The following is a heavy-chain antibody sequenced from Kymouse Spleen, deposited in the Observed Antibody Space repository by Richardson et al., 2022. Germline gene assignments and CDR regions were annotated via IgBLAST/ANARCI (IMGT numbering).Heavy chain of an antibody. CDR2: INHSGST. Sequence: QVQLQQWGAGLLKPSETLSLTCAVYGGSFSGYYWSWIRQPPGKGLEWIGEINHSGSTNYNPSLKSRVTISVDTSKNQFSLKLSSVTAADTAVYYCARGQSVVVPAAIDYYYGMDVWGQGTTVTVSS. CDR3: ARGQSVVVPAAIDYYYGMDV. J-gene: IGHJ6*02. D-gene: IGHD2-2*02. V-gene: IGHV4-34*01. CDR1: GGSFSGYY.